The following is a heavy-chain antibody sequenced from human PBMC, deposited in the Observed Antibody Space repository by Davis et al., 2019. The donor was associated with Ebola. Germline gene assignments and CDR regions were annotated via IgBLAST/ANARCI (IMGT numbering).Heavy chain of an antibody. Sequence: SETLSLTCAISGDSVSSNSAAWNWIRQSPSRGLEWLGRTYYRSKWYNDYAVSVKSRITINPDTSKNQFSLQLNSVTPEDTAVYYCARESYYDSSGYYFNYGMDVWGQGTTVTVSS. J-gene: IGHJ6*02. D-gene: IGHD3-22*01. CDR1: GDSVSSNSAA. V-gene: IGHV6-1*01. CDR3: ARESYYDSSGYYFNYGMDV. CDR2: TYYRSKWYN.